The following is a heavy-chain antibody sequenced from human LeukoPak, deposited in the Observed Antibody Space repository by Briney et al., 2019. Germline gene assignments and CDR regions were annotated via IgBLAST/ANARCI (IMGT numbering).Heavy chain of an antibody. CDR1: GGSISSGGYY. Sequence: SETLSLTCTVSGGSISSGGYYWSWIRQHPGKGLEWIGYIYYSGSTNYNPSLKSRVTISVDTSKNQFSLKLSSVTAADTAVYYCARTSVYCSGGSCLADAFDIWGQGTMVTVSS. J-gene: IGHJ3*02. V-gene: IGHV4-61*08. CDR3: ARTSVYCSGGSCLADAFDI. D-gene: IGHD2-15*01. CDR2: IYYSGST.